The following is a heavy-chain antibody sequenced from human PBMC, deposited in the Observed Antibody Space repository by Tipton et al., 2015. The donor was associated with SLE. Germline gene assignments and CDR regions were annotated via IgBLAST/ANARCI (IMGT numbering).Heavy chain of an antibody. Sequence: QLVQSGAEVKKPGSSVKVSCKASGGTFSSYAISWVRQAPGQGLEWMGGIIPIFGTANYVQKFQGRVTITADESTRAAYMELSSLRSEDTAVYYCARRPRVKAVAAVAGSDAFDIWGHGSMVTVSS. V-gene: IGHV1-69*01. CDR1: GGTFSSYA. CDR2: IIPIFGTA. CDR3: ARRPRVKAVAAVAGSDAFDI. J-gene: IGHJ3*02. D-gene: IGHD6-19*01.